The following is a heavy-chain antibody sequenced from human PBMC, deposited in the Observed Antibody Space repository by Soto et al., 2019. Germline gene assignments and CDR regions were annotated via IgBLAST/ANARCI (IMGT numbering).Heavy chain of an antibody. V-gene: IGHV1-69*19. D-gene: IGHD3-10*01. J-gene: IGHJ4*02. Sequence: QVQLVQSGAEMKKPGSSVKVSCQSSGGTFNTYAMNWVRQAPGQGPEWLGDISSMFGAANYAPKFQGRVTITASETTRTSYMQGSSVASEATYLYVCAREFQVHTHAFVYWGQGTLVTVSS. CDR2: ISSMFGAA. CDR3: AREFQVHTHAFVY. CDR1: GGTFNTYA.